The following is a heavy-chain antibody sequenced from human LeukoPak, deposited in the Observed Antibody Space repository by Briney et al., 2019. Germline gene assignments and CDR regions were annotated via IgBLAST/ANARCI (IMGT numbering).Heavy chain of an antibody. CDR1: GYTFTSYG. Sequence: ASVKVSCKASGYTFTSYGISWVRQAPGQGLEWMGWISAYDGNTNYAQKLQGRVTMTTDTSTSTAYMELRSLRSDDTAVYYCARDVGYCSSTSCAEDYYYGMDVWGKGTTVTVSS. D-gene: IGHD2-2*01. CDR3: ARDVGYCSSTSCAEDYYYGMDV. J-gene: IGHJ6*04. CDR2: ISAYDGNT. V-gene: IGHV1-18*04.